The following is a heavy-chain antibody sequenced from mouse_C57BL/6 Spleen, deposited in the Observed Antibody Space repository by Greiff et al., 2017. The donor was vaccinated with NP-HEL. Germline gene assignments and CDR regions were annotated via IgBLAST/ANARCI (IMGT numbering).Heavy chain of an antibody. CDR2: INPNNGGT. V-gene: IGHV1-26*01. Sequence: EVQLQQSGPELVKPGASVKISCKASGYTFTDYYMNWVKQSHGKSLEWIGDINPNNGGTSYNQKFKGKATLTVDKSSSTAYMELRSLTSEDSAVYYCEREEDWGFDYWGQGTTLTVSS. CDR1: GYTFTDYY. J-gene: IGHJ2*01. CDR3: EREEDWGFDY. D-gene: IGHD4-1*01.